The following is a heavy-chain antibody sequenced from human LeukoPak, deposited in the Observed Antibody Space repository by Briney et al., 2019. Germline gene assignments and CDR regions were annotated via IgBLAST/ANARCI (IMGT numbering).Heavy chain of an antibody. J-gene: IGHJ3*02. V-gene: IGHV3-21*01. CDR2: ISSSSSYI. Sequence: GGSLRLSRAASGFTFSSYSMNWVRQAPGKGLEWVSSISSSSSYIYYADSVKGRFTISRDNAKNSLYLQMNSLRAEDTAVYYCARGFLGITLLLGAFDIWGQGTMVTVSS. CDR3: ARGFLGITLLLGAFDI. D-gene: IGHD3-3*01. CDR1: GFTFSSYS.